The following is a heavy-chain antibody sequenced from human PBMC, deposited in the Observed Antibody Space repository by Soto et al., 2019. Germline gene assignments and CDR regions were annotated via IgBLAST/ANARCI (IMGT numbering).Heavy chain of an antibody. J-gene: IGHJ6*02. CDR2: MDPRNGNT. D-gene: IGHD3-3*01. Sequence: QVQLVQSGAEVKKPGASVKVSCKASGYTFSNFDINWVRQAPGQGLEWVGWMDPRNGNTGYAEKFQGRVTMTGKTAISTAYIELSSLRYENTAVYDCSRVLGDFRSTSGVFVYGMDVWGQGTTVTVS. V-gene: IGHV1-8*01. CDR1: GYTFSNFD. CDR3: SRVLGDFRSTSGVFVYGMDV.